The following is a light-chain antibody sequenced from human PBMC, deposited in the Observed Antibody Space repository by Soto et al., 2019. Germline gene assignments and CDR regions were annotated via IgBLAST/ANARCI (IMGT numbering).Light chain of an antibody. CDR1: QSVLYSSNNKNY. CDR2: CAS. V-gene: IGKV4-1*01. Sequence: DIVMTQSPDSLAVSLGERATINCKSSQSVLYSSNNKNYLAWYQQKPGQPPKLLIYCASTRESGVPDRFSGSGSGTDFTLTISSLQAEDVAVYYCQQYHTTPNTFGQGTKLEIK. CDR3: QQYHTTPNT. J-gene: IGKJ2*01.